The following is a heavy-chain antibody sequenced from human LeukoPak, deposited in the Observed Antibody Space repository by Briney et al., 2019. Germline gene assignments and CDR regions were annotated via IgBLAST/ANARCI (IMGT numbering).Heavy chain of an antibody. V-gene: IGHV4-4*07. CDR2: VYTSGST. CDR1: GGSLSSYY. CDR3: ARDFSNYDILTGSY. Sequence: SETLSLTCTVSGGSLSSYYWSWIRQPAGKGLEWIGRVYTSGSTNYNPSLKSRVTMSIDTSKNQFSLEVSSVTAADTAVYYCARDFSNYDILTGSYWGQGTLVTVSS. J-gene: IGHJ4*02. D-gene: IGHD3-9*01.